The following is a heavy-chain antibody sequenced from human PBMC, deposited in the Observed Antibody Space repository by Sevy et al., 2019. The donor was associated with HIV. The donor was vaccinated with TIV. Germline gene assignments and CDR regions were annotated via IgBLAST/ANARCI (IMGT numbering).Heavy chain of an antibody. V-gene: IGHV1-2*02. D-gene: IGHD2-15*01. J-gene: IGHJ6*02. Sequence: ASVKVSCKASGYTFTGYYMHWVRQAPGQGLEWMGWINPNSGGTNYAQKFQGRVTMTGDTSISTAYMELSRLRSDDTAVYYCARVRYCSGGSCYSSYYYYGMDVWGQGTTVTVSS. CDR3: ARVRYCSGGSCYSSYYYYGMDV. CDR2: INPNSGGT. CDR1: GYTFTGYY.